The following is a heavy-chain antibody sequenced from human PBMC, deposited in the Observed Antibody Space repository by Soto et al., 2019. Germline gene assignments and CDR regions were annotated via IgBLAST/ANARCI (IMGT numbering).Heavy chain of an antibody. Sequence: ASVKVSCKAIGYSFTSHYMHWVRQAPGQGLEWMGIINPSGGRTSYAQKFQGRVTMTRDTSTSTVYMELSSLTSEDTAVYFCAAEIDDYADFNHWGQGTPVTVSS. CDR3: AAEIDDYADFNH. J-gene: IGHJ5*02. CDR2: INPSGGRT. CDR1: GYSFTSHY. V-gene: IGHV1-46*01. D-gene: IGHD4-17*01.